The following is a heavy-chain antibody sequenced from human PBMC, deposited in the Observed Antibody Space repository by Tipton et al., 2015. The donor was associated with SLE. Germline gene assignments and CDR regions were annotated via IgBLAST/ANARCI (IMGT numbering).Heavy chain of an antibody. D-gene: IGHD2-8*01. V-gene: IGHV4-39*07. CDR2: LYYSGNT. Sequence: LRLSCTVSGGSIRSSRHFWGWIRQPPGKGLEWIGALYYSGNTYYNPSLKSPVTLSIDTSKNQFSLKMRSVTAADTAVYFCARGYCSDGVCYGSGFFDYWGQGNLVTVSS. J-gene: IGHJ4*02. CDR3: ARGYCSDGVCYGSGFFDY. CDR1: GGSIRSSRHF.